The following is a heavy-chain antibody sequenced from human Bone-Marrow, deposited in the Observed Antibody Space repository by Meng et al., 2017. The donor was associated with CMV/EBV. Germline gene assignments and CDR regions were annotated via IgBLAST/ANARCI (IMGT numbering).Heavy chain of an antibody. V-gene: IGHV3-21*01. D-gene: IGHD2-2*01. J-gene: IGHJ6*01. CDR3: ARTYCSSTSCYYYYYGMDV. CDR1: GFTFSSYS. Sequence: GESLKISCAASGFTFSSYSMNWVRQAPGKGLEWVSSISSSSSYIYYADSVKGRFTISRDNAKNSLYLQMNSLRAEDTAVYYCARTYCSSTSCYYYYYGMDVWGQGPTVTVSS. CDR2: ISSSSSYI.